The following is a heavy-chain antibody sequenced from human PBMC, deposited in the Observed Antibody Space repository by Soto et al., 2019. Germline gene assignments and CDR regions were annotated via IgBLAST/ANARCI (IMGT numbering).Heavy chain of an antibody. CDR3: ASSGG. Sequence: PGGSLRLSCGASGFIFRSYGMHWVRQAPGKGLEWVAVIWYDGSNKNYADPVKGRFTISRDNAKDTLFLQMNSLRAEDTAVYYCASSGGWGQGTLVTVSS. J-gene: IGHJ4*02. CDR2: IWYDGSNK. D-gene: IGHD1-26*01. V-gene: IGHV3-33*01. CDR1: GFIFRSYG.